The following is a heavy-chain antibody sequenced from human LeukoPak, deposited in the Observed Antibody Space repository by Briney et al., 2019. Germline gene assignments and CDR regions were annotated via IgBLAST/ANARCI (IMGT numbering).Heavy chain of an antibody. V-gene: IGHV6-1*01. J-gene: IGHJ5*02. CDR2: TYYRSTWYN. CDR3: ARRLTQYDCFDP. D-gene: IGHD2-2*01. CDR1: GDSVSSNSVT. Sequence: SQTLSLTCAISGDSVSSNSVTWNWIRQSPSRGLEWLGRTYYRSTWYNDYAVSVRGRITVNPDSSKNQFSLHLNSVTPEDTAVYYCARRLTQYDCFDPWGQGILVTVSS.